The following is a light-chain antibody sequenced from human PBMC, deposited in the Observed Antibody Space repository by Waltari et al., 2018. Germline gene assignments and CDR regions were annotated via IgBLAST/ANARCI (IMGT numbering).Light chain of an antibody. CDR1: DLPKQY. CDR2: KDS. CDR3: QSADSSGTYVV. V-gene: IGLV3-25*03. J-gene: IGLJ2*01. Sequence: SYELTQPPSVSVSPGQTARIPCPGADLPKQYPNWYQQKPGQAPVLVIYKDSERPSGIPERFSGSSSGTTVTLTISGVQAEDEADYYCQSADSSGTYVVFGGGTKLTVL.